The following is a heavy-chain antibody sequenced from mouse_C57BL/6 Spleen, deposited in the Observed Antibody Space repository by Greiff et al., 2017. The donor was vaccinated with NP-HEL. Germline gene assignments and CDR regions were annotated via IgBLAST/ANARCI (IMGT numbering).Heavy chain of an antibody. J-gene: IGHJ4*01. CDR1: GFTFSDYG. Sequence: EVKVVESGGGLVKPGGSLKLSCAASGFTFSDYGMHWVRQAPEKGLEWVAYISSGSSTIYYADTVKGRFTISRDNAKNTLFLQMTSLRSEDTAMYYCARPGLRYAMDYWGQGTSVTVSS. CDR2: ISSGSSTI. D-gene: IGHD3-1*01. CDR3: ARPGLRYAMDY. V-gene: IGHV5-17*01.